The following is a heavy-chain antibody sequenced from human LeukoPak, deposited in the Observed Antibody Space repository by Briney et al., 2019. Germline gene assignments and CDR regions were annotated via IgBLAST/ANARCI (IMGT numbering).Heavy chain of an antibody. Sequence: GGSLRLSCAASGFTFSSYAMSWVRQAPGKGLEWVSAISGSGGSTYYADSVKGRFTISRDDSENMLYLQMNSLKTEDTAVYYCVMVRDDGNLDYWGQGTLVTVSS. V-gene: IGHV3-23*01. D-gene: IGHD3-10*01. CDR1: GFTFSSYA. CDR3: VMVRDDGNLDY. CDR2: ISGSGGST. J-gene: IGHJ4*02.